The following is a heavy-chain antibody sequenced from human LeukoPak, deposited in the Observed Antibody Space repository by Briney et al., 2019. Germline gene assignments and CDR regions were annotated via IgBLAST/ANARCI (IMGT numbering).Heavy chain of an antibody. CDR2: ISSSSDTI. Sequence: GGSLRLSCAASGFTFSSYSMNWVRQAPGKGLEWVSYISSSSDTIYYADSVKGRFTISRDNAKNSLYLQMNSLRAEDTAVYYCARDLFEDYYYYYYGMDVWGQGTTVTVSS. V-gene: IGHV3-48*01. D-gene: IGHD3-10*01. J-gene: IGHJ6*02. CDR3: ARDLFEDYYYYYYGMDV. CDR1: GFTFSSYS.